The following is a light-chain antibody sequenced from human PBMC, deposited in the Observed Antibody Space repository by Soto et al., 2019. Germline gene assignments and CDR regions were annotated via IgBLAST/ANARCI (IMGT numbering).Light chain of an antibody. CDR1: SSDVGGYNY. J-gene: IGLJ2*01. CDR2: DVS. Sequence: QSVLTQPRSVSGSPGQSVTISCTGTSSDVGGYNYVSWYQQHPGKAPKLMIYDVSKRPSGVPDRFSGSKSGNTASLTISGLQAEDEADYYCCSYAGSYTALFGGGNKLTVL. CDR3: CSYAGSYTAL. V-gene: IGLV2-11*01.